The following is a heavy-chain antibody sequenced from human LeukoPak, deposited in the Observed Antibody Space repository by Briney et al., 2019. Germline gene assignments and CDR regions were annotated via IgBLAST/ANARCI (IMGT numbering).Heavy chain of an antibody. CDR2: IYHSGST. CDR1: GYSISSGYY. CDR3: ARDRVGQQLVGRKNNYYYMDV. J-gene: IGHJ6*03. Sequence: SETLSLTCTVSGYSISSGYYWGWIRQPPGKGLEWIGSIYHSGSTYYNPSLKSRVTISVDTSKNQFSLKLRSVTAADTAVYYCARDRVGQQLVGRKNNYYYMDVWGKGTTVTISS. V-gene: IGHV4-38-2*02. D-gene: IGHD6-13*01.